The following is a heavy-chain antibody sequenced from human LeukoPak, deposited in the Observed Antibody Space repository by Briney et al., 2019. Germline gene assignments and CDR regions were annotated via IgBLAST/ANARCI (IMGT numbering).Heavy chain of an antibody. J-gene: IGHJ4*02. V-gene: IGHV3-30*04. D-gene: IGHD4-23*01. CDR1: GFTFNKYA. CDR3: ARGARKGDDYGGFFDY. CDR2: ISYDGSYK. Sequence: HPGGSLRLSCAASGFTFNKYAIHWVRQAPGKGLEWVTVISYDGSYKDYPDSVKGRFTISRDNSKNTLYLQMNSLRPEDTAVYYCARGARKGDDYGGFFDYWGQGTLVTVSS.